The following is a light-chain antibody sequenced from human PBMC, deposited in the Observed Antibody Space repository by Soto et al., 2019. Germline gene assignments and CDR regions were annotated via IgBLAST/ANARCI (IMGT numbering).Light chain of an antibody. CDR1: SSDIGAYDY. CDR2: EVN. CDR3: LSVTTTSTHV. J-gene: IGLJ1*01. V-gene: IGLV2-14*01. Sequence: QSALTQPASLSGSPGQSITISCTGTSSDIGAYDYVSWFQQHPRKAPKLMISEVNNRPSAVSNRFSGSKSGKTGYLTISGLQVEDEAEYSCLSVTTTSTHVFGTGTNVTVL.